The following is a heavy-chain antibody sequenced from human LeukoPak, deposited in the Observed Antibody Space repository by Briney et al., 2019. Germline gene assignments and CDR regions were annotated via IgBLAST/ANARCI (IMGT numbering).Heavy chain of an antibody. D-gene: IGHD5-18*01. CDR1: GFTFSSYS. J-gene: IGHJ4*02. V-gene: IGHV3-21*01. Sequence: KSGGSLRLSCAASGFTFSSYSMNWVRQAPGKALEWVSSISSSSSYIYYADSVKGRFTISRDNAKISLYLQMNSLRAEDTAVYYCARTHPDSYGYGDYFDYWGQGTLVTVSS. CDR2: ISSSSSYI. CDR3: ARTHPDSYGYGDYFDY.